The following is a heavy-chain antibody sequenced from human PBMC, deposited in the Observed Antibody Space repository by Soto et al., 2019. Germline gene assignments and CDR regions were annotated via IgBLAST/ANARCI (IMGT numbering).Heavy chain of an antibody. CDR2: ISYTGTTM. Sequence: EVQMVESGGGLVQPGGSLRLSCAASGFTLNSYPMNWVRQAPGKGLEWVSPISYTGTTMYYADSVKVRFTISRDIAKNSLYLQMNSLRDADTDVYYCARENYDFPFEYWGNGTLVTVSS. CDR1: GFTLNSYP. CDR3: ARENYDFPFEY. D-gene: IGHD3-3*01. J-gene: IGHJ4*01. V-gene: IGHV3-48*02.